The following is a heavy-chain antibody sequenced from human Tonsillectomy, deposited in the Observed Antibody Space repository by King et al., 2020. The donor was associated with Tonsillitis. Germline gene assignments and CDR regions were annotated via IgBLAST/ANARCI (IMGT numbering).Heavy chain of an antibody. J-gene: IGHJ4*02. CDR3: AKRPHSSGWSSPFDS. CDR2: ISGRSFST. Sequence: DVQLVGSGGGLVQPGGSLRLSCAASGFTFRSYAVGWVRRAPGKGLGGVAMISGRSFSTYYPTSVKGRLTISRDNSNHTLYLQILCLRPEATALYSCAKRPHSSGWSSPFDSWGQGTLVTVSS. V-gene: IGHV3-23*04. CDR1: GFTFRSYA. D-gene: IGHD6-19*01.